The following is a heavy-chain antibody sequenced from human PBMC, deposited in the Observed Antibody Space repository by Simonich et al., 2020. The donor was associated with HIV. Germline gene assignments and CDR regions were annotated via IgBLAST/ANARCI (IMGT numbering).Heavy chain of an antibody. Sequence: QVQLQQWGAGLLKPSETLSLTCAVYGGSFSNYYWNWIRQPPGKGLEWIGEINHSGSDKYHPSLKSRVTISEDASKNHFSLRLSSVTAADTAVYYCARSAGWLPLDYWGLGTLVTVSS. CDR1: GGSFSNYY. CDR3: ARSAGWLPLDY. J-gene: IGHJ4*02. V-gene: IGHV4-34*01. CDR2: INHSGSD. D-gene: IGHD6-19*01.